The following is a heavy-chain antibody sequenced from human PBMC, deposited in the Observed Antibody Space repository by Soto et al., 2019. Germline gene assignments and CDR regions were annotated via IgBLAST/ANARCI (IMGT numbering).Heavy chain of an antibody. CDR3: AKDQETSVRNYYGMDV. J-gene: IGHJ6*02. V-gene: IGHV3-30*18. CDR2: ISYDGSNK. Sequence: PGGSLRLSCATSGFTFSSYGMHWVRQAPGKGLEWVAVISYDGSNKYYADSVKGRFTISRDISKNTVYLQMNSLRAEDTAVYYCAKDQETSVRNYYGMDVWGQGTTVTVSS. CDR1: GFTFSSYG.